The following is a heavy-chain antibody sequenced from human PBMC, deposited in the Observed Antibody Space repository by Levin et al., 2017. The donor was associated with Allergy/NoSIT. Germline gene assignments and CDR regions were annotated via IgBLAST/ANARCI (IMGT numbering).Heavy chain of an antibody. CDR3: AGVDGRNWFDT. D-gene: IGHD5-24*01. V-gene: IGHV4-31*03. CDR1: GDSITTGGFY. Sequence: SETLSLTCTVSGDSITTGGFYWSWLRQFPGTGLEFLGYIYHSGNTDYNPSLKSRLTLSVDTSKNQFSLNLRSVSAAATAVYCCAGVDGRNWFDTWGQGTLVTVSS. CDR2: IYHSGNT. J-gene: IGHJ5*02.